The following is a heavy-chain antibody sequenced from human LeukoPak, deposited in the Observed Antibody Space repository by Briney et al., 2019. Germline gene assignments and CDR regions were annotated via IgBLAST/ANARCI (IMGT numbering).Heavy chain of an antibody. D-gene: IGHD3-22*01. Sequence: PSQTLSLTCTVSGDSINSGPYYWSWIRQPAGKGLEWIGRIYSGGRTNYNPSLKSRVTISVDTSENQFSLKLSSVTAADTTVYYCAREGSIYYSDSSGYLGYWGQGTLVTVSS. CDR1: GDSINSGPYY. CDR2: IYSGGRT. J-gene: IGHJ4*02. V-gene: IGHV4-61*02. CDR3: AREGSIYYSDSSGYLGY.